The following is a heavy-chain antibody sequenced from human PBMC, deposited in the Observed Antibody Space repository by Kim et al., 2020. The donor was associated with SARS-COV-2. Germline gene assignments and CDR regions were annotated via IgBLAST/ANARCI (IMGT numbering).Heavy chain of an antibody. CDR2: ISAYNGNT. CDR3: ARDGDCSSTSCPYNWFDP. V-gene: IGHV1-18*04. CDR1: GYTFTSYG. D-gene: IGHD2-2*01. Sequence: ASVKVSCKASGYTFTSYGISWVRQAPGQGLEWMGWISAYNGNTNYAQKLQGRVTMTTDTSTSTAYMELRSLRSDDTAVYYCARDGDCSSTSCPYNWFDPWGQGTLVTVSS. J-gene: IGHJ5*02.